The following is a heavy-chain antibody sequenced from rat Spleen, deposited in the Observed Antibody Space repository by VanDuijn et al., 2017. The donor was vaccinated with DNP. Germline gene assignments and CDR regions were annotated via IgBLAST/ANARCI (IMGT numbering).Heavy chain of an antibody. CDR1: GFTFSDYA. V-gene: IGHV5-17*01. D-gene: IGHD1-10*01. Sequence: EVQLVESGGALVQPGRSLKLSCTASGFTFSDYAMAWVRQAPKKGLEWVATISYDGSRTYHRDSVKGRFTISRDNAKSTLYLQMDSLRSEDTATYYCVRHQTTPYFDYWGQGTLVTVSS. CDR2: ISYDGSRT. J-gene: IGHJ3*01. CDR3: VRHQTTPYFDY.